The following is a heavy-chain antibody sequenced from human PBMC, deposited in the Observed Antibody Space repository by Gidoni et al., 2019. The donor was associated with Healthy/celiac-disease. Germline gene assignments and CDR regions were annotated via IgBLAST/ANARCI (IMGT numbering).Heavy chain of an antibody. Sequence: EVQLVESGGGLVKPGGSLRLSCAASGFAFSSQRMNWVRQAPGKGLGWVSSISSSSSYIYYADSVKGRFTISRDNAKNSLYLQMNSLRAEDTAVYYCARERDTIAAAGGSYYYYGMDVWGQGTTVTVSS. V-gene: IGHV3-21*01. CDR3: ARERDTIAAAGGSYYYYGMDV. J-gene: IGHJ6*02. CDR2: ISSSSSYI. D-gene: IGHD6-13*01. CDR1: GFAFSSQR.